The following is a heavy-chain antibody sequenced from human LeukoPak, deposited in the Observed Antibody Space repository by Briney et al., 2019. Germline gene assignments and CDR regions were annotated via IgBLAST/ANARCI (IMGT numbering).Heavy chain of an antibody. CDR1: GFTFSSYA. Sequence: PGGSLRLSCAASGFTFSSYAMSWVRQAPGKGLEWVSVIYSGGSTYYADSVKGRFTISRDNSKNTLYLQMNSLRAEDTAVYYCARGRSGGSLDYWGQGTLVTVSS. D-gene: IGHD2-15*01. J-gene: IGHJ4*02. V-gene: IGHV3-66*01. CDR2: IYSGGST. CDR3: ARGRSGGSLDY.